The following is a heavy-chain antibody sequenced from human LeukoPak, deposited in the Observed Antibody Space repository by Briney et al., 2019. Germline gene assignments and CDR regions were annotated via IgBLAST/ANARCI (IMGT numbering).Heavy chain of an antibody. V-gene: IGHV1-69*13. CDR2: IIPIFGTA. J-gene: IGHJ6*02. Sequence: ASVKVSCKASGGTFSSYAISWVRQAPGQGLEWMGGIIPIFGTANYAQKFQGRVTITADESTSTAYMELSSLRSEDTAVYYCARRIYPYYDSSGYYSDYYGMDVWGQGTTVTVSS. CDR3: ARRIYPYYDSSGYYSDYYGMDV. CDR1: GGTFSSYA. D-gene: IGHD3-22*01.